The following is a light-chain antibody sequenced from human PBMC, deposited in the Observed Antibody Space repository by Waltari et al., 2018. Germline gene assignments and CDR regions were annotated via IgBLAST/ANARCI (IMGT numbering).Light chain of an antibody. V-gene: IGLV1-44*01. CDR2: SNN. CDR1: RSNIGTNT. CDR3: ATWDDSLNGVV. J-gene: IGLJ2*01. Sequence: QSVLTQPPSASGTPGQGVTISCSGSRSNIGTNTVNWYQRLPGTAPKVLMYSNNQRPSGVPDRFSGSKAGTSASLAVSGLQSEDEGDYYCATWDDSLNGVVFGGGTKLTVL.